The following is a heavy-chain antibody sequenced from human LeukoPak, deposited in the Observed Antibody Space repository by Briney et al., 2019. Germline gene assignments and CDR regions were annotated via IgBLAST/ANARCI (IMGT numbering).Heavy chain of an antibody. CDR1: GYSFTDHY. CDR3: ARDHNWGPDY. CDR2: IHPKTGVT. D-gene: IGHD7-27*01. V-gene: IGHV1-2*02. J-gene: IGHJ4*02. Sequence: GASAKVSCKASGYSFTDHYLHWLRQAPGQGLEWMAWIHPKTGVTNYAERFQGRLSPTRDTSISTLYMELNSLTSDDTAVYYCARDHNWGPDYWGQGTLVSVSS.